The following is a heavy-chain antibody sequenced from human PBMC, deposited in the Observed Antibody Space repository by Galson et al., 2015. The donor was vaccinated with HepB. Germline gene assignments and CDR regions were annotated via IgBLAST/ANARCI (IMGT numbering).Heavy chain of an antibody. J-gene: IGHJ4*02. V-gene: IGHV1-18*04. CDR2: ISAYSGNT. Sequence: SVKVSCKASGFTFNIYGISWVRQAPGQGLEWMGWISAYSGNTKYLQKLQGRVTINTDTSTTTAYMELRSLRSDDTAVYYCALAGGFGEFYHFDYWGQGTLVTVSS. CDR1: GFTFNIYG. CDR3: ALAGGFGEFYHFDY. D-gene: IGHD3-10*01.